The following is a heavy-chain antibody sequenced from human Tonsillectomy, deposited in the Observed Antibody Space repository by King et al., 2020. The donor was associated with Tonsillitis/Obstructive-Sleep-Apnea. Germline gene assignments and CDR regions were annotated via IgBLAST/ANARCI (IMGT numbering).Heavy chain of an antibody. D-gene: IGHD4-23*01. V-gene: IGHV1-18*01. Sequence: QLVQSGAEVKKPGALVKVSCKASGYTFTSYGISWVRQAPGQGLEWMGWISAYNGNTNYAQKLQGRVTMTTDTSTSTAYMELRSMRSDDTAVYYCARDECHYGGNSICVYWGQGTLVTVSS. J-gene: IGHJ4*02. CDR3: ARDECHYGGNSICVY. CDR2: ISAYNGNT. CDR1: GYTFTSYG.